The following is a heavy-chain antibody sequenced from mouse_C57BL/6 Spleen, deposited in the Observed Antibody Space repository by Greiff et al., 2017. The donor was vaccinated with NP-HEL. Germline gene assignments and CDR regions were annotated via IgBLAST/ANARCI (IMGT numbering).Heavy chain of an antibody. V-gene: IGHV2-5*01. J-gene: IGHJ4*01. Sequence: QVQLKQSGPGLVQPSQRLSITCTVSGFSLTSYGVHWVRQSPGKGLEWLGVIWRGGSTDYNAAFMSRLSITKDNSKSQVFFKMNSLQADDTAIYYCAKIPLYDSYAMDYWGQGTSVTVSS. CDR2: IWRGGST. D-gene: IGHD2-3*01. CDR1: GFSLTSYG. CDR3: AKIPLYDSYAMDY.